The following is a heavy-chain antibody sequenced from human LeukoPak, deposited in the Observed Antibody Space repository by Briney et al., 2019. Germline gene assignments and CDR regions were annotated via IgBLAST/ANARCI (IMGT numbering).Heavy chain of an antibody. CDR3: AKGVVVAPDVTPFDY. CDR2: ISSGGRTI. CDR1: GFTFSDYY. Sequence: GGSLRLSCAASGFTFSDYYMSWIRQAPGKGLEWVSYISSGGRTIYYADSVKGRFTISRDNSKNTLYLQMNSLRAEDTAVYYCAKGVVVAPDVTPFDYWGQGTLVTVSS. J-gene: IGHJ4*02. D-gene: IGHD2-2*01. V-gene: IGHV3-11*01.